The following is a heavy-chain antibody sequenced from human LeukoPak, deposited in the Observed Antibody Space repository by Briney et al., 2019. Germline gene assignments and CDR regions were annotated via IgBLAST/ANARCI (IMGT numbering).Heavy chain of an antibody. CDR2: TYYRSKWSS. CDR1: GDSVSSNSAA. V-gene: IGHV6-1*01. J-gene: IGHJ4*02. CDR3: ARGDYVWGRTYYFDY. D-gene: IGHD3-16*01. Sequence: SQTLSLTCAISGDSVSSNSAAWNWIRQSPSRGLEWLGRTYYRSKWSSNYAVSVKSRITIHPDTSKNQFSLQLNSVTPEDTAVYYCARGDYVWGRTYYFDYWGQGTLVTVSS.